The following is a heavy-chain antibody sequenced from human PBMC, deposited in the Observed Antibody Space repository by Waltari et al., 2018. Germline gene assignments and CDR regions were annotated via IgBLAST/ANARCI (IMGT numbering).Heavy chain of an antibody. V-gene: IGHV3-23*01. Sequence: EVQLLVSGGGLAQPGGTLRLSWEPSQFTFSNYAMSWVRQAPGKGLEWISGISGSGDSTYYADSVTGRFTISRDNSKNTLYLQMNSLRAEDTAVYYCANSTLKGYYWGQGTLVTVSS. CDR1: QFTFSNYA. CDR2: ISGSGDST. CDR3: ANSTLKGYY. J-gene: IGHJ4*02.